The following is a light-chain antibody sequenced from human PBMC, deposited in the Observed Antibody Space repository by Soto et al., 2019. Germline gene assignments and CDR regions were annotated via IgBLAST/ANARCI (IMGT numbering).Light chain of an antibody. CDR2: GVT. J-gene: IGLJ2*01. CDR3: SSSATGTTSPVV. V-gene: IGLV2-14*03. Sequence: QSALTQPASVSGSPGQSITISCTGNSSDVGNSDYVSWYQHHPGKAPKLMISGVTNRPSGVSNRFSGSKSGNTASLTISGLQAEDEADYYCSSSATGTTSPVVFGGGTKLTVL. CDR1: SSDVGNSDY.